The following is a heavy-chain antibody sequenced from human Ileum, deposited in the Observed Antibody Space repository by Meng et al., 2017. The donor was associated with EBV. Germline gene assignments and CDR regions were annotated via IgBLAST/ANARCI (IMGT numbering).Heavy chain of an antibody. Sequence: VQLEGSDPGLMKPSEPLSLTFTVSGGSVSISSYYWSWIRQPPGKGLEWIGYIYYSGTTNYNPSLESRVTISVDTSKNQFSLKLRSVAASDTAVYYCARGWDTAMDSGWGQGTLVTVSS. V-gene: IGHV4-61*01. J-gene: IGHJ4*02. CDR3: ARGWDTAMDSG. CDR1: GGSVSISSYY. CDR2: IYYSGTT. D-gene: IGHD5-18*01.